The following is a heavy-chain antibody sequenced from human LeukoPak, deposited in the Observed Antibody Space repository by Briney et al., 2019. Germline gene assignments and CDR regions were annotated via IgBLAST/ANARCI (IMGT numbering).Heavy chain of an antibody. CDR2: ISAYNGDT. D-gene: IGHD6-19*01. J-gene: IGHJ5*02. Sequence: SVKVSCKASGFTLSTFGISWVRQAPGQGLEWMGWISAYNGDTKFAQKFQGRVTMTTDTTRSTAYMELRGLRSDDTAVYYCARESSGWYHWFDPWGQGTLVTVSS. CDR1: GFTLSTFG. V-gene: IGHV1-18*01. CDR3: ARESSGWYHWFDP.